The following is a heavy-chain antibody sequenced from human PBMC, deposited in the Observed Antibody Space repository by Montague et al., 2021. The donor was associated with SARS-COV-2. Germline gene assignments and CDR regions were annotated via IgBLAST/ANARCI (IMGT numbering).Heavy chain of an antibody. Sequence: SETLSLTCTVSGGSISSYYWSWIRQPPGKGLEWIGYIYYSGSTNYNPSLKSRVTISVDTSKNQFSLKLSSVTAADTAVYYCARHRRAPYCSGGSCYSPPGWFVPWGQGTLVTVSS. V-gene: IGHV4-59*08. CDR1: GGSISSYY. J-gene: IGHJ5*02. CDR3: ARHRRAPYCSGGSCYSPPGWFVP. D-gene: IGHD2-15*01. CDR2: IYYSGST.